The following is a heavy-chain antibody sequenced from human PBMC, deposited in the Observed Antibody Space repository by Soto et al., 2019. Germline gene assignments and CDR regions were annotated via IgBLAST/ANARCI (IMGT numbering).Heavy chain of an antibody. J-gene: IGHJ6*03. D-gene: IGHD2-2*01. Sequence: SVKGSCKASGFTFTSSAMQWVRQARGQRIEWIGWIVVGSGNTNYAQKFQERVTVTRDMSTSTAYMELSSLRSEDTAGYYCASGLGYCSSTSCYAGYYYYMDVWGKGTTVTVSS. CDR3: ASGLGYCSSTSCYAGYYYYMDV. CDR1: GFTFTSSA. CDR2: IVVGSGNT. V-gene: IGHV1-58*02.